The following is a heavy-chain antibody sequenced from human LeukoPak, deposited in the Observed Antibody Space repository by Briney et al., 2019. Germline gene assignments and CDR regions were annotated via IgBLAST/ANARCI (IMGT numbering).Heavy chain of an antibody. D-gene: IGHD6-19*01. V-gene: IGHV4-61*02. CDR1: GGSISSGSYY. CDR3: ARGSGAVAGTVSRY. J-gene: IGHJ4*02. CDR2: IYTSGST. Sequence: SETLSLTCTVSGGSISSGSYYWSWIRQPAGKGLEWIGRIYTSGSTNYNPSLKSRVTISVDTSKNQFSLKLSSVTAADTAVYYCARGSGAVAGTVSRYWGQGTLVTVSS.